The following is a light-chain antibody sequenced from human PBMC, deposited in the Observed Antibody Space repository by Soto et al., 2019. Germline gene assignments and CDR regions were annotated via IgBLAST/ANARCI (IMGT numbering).Light chain of an antibody. V-gene: IGLV2-23*01. CDR3: CSYAGSSTYV. CDR1: SSDVGSYNL. J-gene: IGLJ1*01. CDR2: ASS. Sequence: QSVLTQPASVYGSHGQSFPISCTGTSSDVGSYNLVSWYQQDPGKAPKLMIYASSKRPSGVSTRFSGSKSGNTASLTISGLQAEDEADYYCCSYAGSSTYVFGTGTKVTVL.